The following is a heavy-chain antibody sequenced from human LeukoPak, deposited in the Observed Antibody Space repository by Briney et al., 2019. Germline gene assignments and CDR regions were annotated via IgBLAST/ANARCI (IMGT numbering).Heavy chain of an antibody. J-gene: IGHJ4*02. V-gene: IGHV4-39*01. D-gene: IGHD3-10*01. CDR3: ASPNYGSGSYYMDY. CDR2: IYYSGST. Sequence: PSKTLSLTCTVSGGSISSSSYYWGWIRQPPGKGLEWIGSIYYSGSTYYNPSLKSRVTISVDTSKNQFSLKLSSVTAADTAVYYCASPNYGSGSYYMDYWGQGTLVTVSS. CDR1: GGSISSSSYY.